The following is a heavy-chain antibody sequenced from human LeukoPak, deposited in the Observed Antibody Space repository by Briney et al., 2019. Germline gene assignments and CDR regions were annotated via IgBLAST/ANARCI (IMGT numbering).Heavy chain of an antibody. CDR3: AREMGTYHFDY. J-gene: IGHJ4*02. Sequence: SETLSLTCTVSGGSISSSSYYWSWIRQPAGKGLEWIGRIYTSGRTTYNPSLKSRVIMSVDTSKDQFFLKMRSVTAADTAVYYCAREMGTYHFDYWGQGTLVTVSS. V-gene: IGHV4-61*02. CDR2: IYTSGRT. D-gene: IGHD1-14*01. CDR1: GGSISSSSYY.